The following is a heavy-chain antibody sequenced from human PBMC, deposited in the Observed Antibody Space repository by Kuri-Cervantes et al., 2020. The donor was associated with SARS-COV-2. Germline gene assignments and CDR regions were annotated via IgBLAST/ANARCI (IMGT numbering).Heavy chain of an antibody. J-gene: IGHJ4*02. V-gene: IGHV1-46*01. D-gene: IGHD2-15*01. Sequence: ASVKVSCKAFGYSFSDHYMYWVRQAPGQGLEWMGIINPSGGSTSYAQKFQGRVTMTRDTSTSTVYMELSSLTSEDTAVYYCVVGFFSSRKWDYWGQGTLVTVSS. CDR3: VVGFFSSRKWDY. CDR1: GYSFSDHY. CDR2: INPSGGST.